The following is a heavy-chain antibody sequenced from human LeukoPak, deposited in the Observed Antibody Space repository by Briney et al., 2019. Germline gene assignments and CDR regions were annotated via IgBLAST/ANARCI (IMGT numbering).Heavy chain of an antibody. V-gene: IGHV4-59*01. CDR1: GVSISSYY. CDR2: IYYSGST. J-gene: IGHJ6*02. Sequence: SETLSLTCTVSGVSISSYYWSWIRQPPGKGLEWIGYIYYSGSTNYNPSLKSRVTISVDTSKNQFSLKLSSVTAADTAVYYCAKEKVVAATRYHYYGMDVWGQGTTVTVSS. CDR3: AKEKVVAATRYHYYGMDV. D-gene: IGHD2-15*01.